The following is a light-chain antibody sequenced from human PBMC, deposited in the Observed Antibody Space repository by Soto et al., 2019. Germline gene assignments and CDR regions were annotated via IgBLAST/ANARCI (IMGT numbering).Light chain of an antibody. CDR2: GAS. CDR1: QSISSK. J-gene: IGKJ5*01. V-gene: IGKV3-15*01. CDR3: QQYNSWTTIT. Sequence: EIVMTQSPATLSVSPGERATLSCRASQSISSKLGWYQQRPGQAPRLLIYGASTRATGIPARFSGSGSGTEFTLTICSLQPEDSAVYYCQQYNSWTTITFGQGTRLEIK.